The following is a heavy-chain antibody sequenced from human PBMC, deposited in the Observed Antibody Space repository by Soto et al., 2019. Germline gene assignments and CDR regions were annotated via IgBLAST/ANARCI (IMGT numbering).Heavy chain of an antibody. CDR1: GGSISSYS. CDR3: ASETPGDRQYFDY. J-gene: IGHJ4*02. V-gene: IGHV4-59*08. CDR2: IYYSGST. Sequence: SETLSLTCTVSGGSISSYSWSWIRQPPGKGLEWIGYIYYSGSTNYNPSLKSRVTISVDTSKNQFSLKLSSVTAADTAVYYCASETPGDRQYFDYWGQGTLVTVSS. D-gene: IGHD4-17*01.